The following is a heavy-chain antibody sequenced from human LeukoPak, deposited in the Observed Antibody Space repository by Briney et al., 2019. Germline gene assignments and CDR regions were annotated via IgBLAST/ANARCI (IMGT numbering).Heavy chain of an antibody. D-gene: IGHD5-12*01. Sequence: PSETLSLTCAVYGGSFSGYYWSWIRQPPGKGLEWIGEINHSGSTNYNPSLKSRVTISVDTSKNQFSLKLGSVTAADTAVYYCARGSGSGYDSGFDYWGQGTLVTVSS. CDR3: ARGSGSGYDSGFDY. CDR2: INHSGST. V-gene: IGHV4-34*01. J-gene: IGHJ4*02. CDR1: GGSFSGYY.